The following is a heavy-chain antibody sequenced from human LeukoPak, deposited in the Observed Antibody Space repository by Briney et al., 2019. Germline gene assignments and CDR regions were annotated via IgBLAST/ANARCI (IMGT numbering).Heavy chain of an antibody. D-gene: IGHD6-13*01. J-gene: IGHJ6*02. V-gene: IGHV1-24*01. CDR1: GYTLTELS. CDR2: FDPEDGKT. CDR3: ATGYLVTAGLMDV. Sequence: ASVKVSCKVSGYTLTELSMFWVRQAPGKGLEWMGSFDPEDGKTVYAQKFQGRVTMTEDSSTDTAYMELSSLRSEDTAVYYCATGYLVTAGLMDVWGQGTTVTVSS.